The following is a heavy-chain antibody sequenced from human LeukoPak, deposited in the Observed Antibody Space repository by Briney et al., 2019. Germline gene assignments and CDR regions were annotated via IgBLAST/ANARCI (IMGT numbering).Heavy chain of an antibody. D-gene: IGHD5-18*01. CDR1: GLTLSDNY. J-gene: IGHJ4*02. CDR3: AKGMPDMAYLDC. CDR2: ITISGGT. V-gene: IGHV3-69-1*01. Sequence: GGSLRLSCAASGLTLSDNYMSWVRQAPGKGLEWVSYITISGGTYYADSVKGRFTISRDSAKNSLSLQMNSLRAEDTAVYYCAKGMPDMAYLDCWGQGTLVTVSS.